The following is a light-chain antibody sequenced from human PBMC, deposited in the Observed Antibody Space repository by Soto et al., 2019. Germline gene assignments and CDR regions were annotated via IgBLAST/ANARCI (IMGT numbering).Light chain of an antibody. J-gene: IGKJ5*01. V-gene: IGKV3-20*01. CDR3: QHYQSGHPIT. Sequence: EILLTQSPATLCLSPGERATLSCRAAQSVATRLAWYQHKTGQAPRLLISGASSRATGIPDRFTGSGSETSFTLTISRLEPEDFALYYCQHYQSGHPITFGQGTRLEIK. CDR1: QSVATR. CDR2: GAS.